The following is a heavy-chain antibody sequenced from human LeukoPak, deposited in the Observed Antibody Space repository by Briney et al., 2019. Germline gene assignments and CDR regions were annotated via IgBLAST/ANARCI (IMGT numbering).Heavy chain of an antibody. CDR1: GFTFSSYA. V-gene: IGHV3-23*01. D-gene: IGHD2-15*01. CDR2: ISGSGGST. J-gene: IGHJ4*02. CDR3: AKGYCSGGSCYLSAVFDY. Sequence: GGSLRLSCAASGFTFSSYAMSWVRQAPGKGLEWVSAISGSGGSTYYADSVKGRFTISRDNSKNTLYLQMNSLRAEDTAVYYCAKGYCSGGSCYLSAVFDYWGQGTLVTVSS.